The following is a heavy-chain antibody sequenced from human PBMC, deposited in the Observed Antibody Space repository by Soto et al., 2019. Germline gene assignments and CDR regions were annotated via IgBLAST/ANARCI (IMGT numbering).Heavy chain of an antibody. CDR3: ARDLLGQQLEGDGY. Sequence: EVQLVESGGGLVKPGGSLRLSCAASGFTFSSYSMNWVRQAPGKGLEWVSSISSSSSYIYYADSVKGRFTISRDNAKNSLYLQMNSLRAEDTAVYYCARDLLGQQLEGDGYWGQGTLVTVSS. J-gene: IGHJ4*02. D-gene: IGHD6-13*01. CDR2: ISSSSSYI. V-gene: IGHV3-21*01. CDR1: GFTFSSYS.